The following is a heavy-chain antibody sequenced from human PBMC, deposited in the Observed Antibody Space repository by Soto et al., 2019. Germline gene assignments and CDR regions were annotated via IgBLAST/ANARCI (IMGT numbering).Heavy chain of an antibody. CDR1: GGSITSSSYY. Sequence: QLHLRESGPGLVKPSETLSLTCTVSGGSITSSSYYWGWIRQPPGKGLEWIGSIYYSGSTYYNPSLKSRVTISVDTSKNQFSLKLSSVTAADTAVYYCATQEVGGSYVYTFDPWGQGTQVTVYS. D-gene: IGHD1-26*01. J-gene: IGHJ5*02. CDR2: IYYSGST. V-gene: IGHV4-39*01. CDR3: ATQEVGGSYVYTFDP.